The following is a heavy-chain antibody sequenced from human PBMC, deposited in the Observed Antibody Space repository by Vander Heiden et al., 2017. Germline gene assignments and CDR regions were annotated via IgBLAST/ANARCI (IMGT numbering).Heavy chain of an antibody. V-gene: IGHV3-7*01. D-gene: IGHD7-27*01. CDR3: ARVANRPGLDFDY. CDR1: GFVFSNYW. Sequence: EVQLVASGGGLVQPGGSLSPSCAAPGFVFSNYWRSWVRQAPGKGLEWVANKKQDGSEIYYLDSVKGRFTISRDKAKNSLFLHMTSLRAEDTAVYYCARVANRPGLDFDYWGQGTLVIVSS. CDR2: KKQDGSEI. J-gene: IGHJ4*02.